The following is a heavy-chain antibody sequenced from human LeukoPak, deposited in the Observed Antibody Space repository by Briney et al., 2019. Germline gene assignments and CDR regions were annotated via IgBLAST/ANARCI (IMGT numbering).Heavy chain of an antibody. CDR1: GLAFSKDW. CDR3: TNFNDRDAFDI. J-gene: IGHJ3*02. D-gene: IGHD3-22*01. CDR2: IKSKTDGGTT. Sequence: GGSLRLSCAASGLAFSKDWMNWVRQAPGKGLEWVGSIKSKTDGGTTDYPAPVKGRFTISRDDSKNTPYLQMDSLKTEDTAVYYCTNFNDRDAFDIWGQGTMVTVSS. V-gene: IGHV3-15*01.